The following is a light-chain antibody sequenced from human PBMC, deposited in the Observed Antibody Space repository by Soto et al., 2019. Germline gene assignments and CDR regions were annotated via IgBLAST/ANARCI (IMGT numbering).Light chain of an antibody. J-gene: IGKJ1*01. CDR3: QQYNSYWT. V-gene: IGKV1-5*01. CDR2: AAS. Sequence: DTRMTQSPSTLSASVGDRVTITCRASRSISSWLAWYQQKPGKAPNLLIYAASSLESGVPSRFSGSGSGTEFTLTISSLQPDDFATYYCQQYNSYWTFGQGTKVDIK. CDR1: RSISSW.